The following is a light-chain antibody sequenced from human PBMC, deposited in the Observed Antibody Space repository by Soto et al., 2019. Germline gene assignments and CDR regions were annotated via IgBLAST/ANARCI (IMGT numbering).Light chain of an antibody. Sequence: IQMTQSPSSLSASVGDRVTISVRASQSIATYLNWYQQKPGKAPNLLIYEASSLQSGVPSGFSGTGSGTDFTLTISSLQPEDFATYYCQLTYSTPRTFGQGTKVDIK. CDR3: QLTYSTPRT. CDR1: QSIATY. J-gene: IGKJ1*01. CDR2: EAS. V-gene: IGKV1-39*01.